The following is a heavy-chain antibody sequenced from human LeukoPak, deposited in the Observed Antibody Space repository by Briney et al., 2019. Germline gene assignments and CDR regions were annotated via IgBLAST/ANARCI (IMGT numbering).Heavy chain of an antibody. CDR1: GFTFSSYG. D-gene: IGHD6-19*01. Sequence: PGSSLSLSCAASGFTFSSYGMHWVRRAPGKGLEWVAVIWYDGSNKYYADSVKGRLTISRDNSKNTLYLQMNSLRAEDTAMYYCARDGIAVAGFVDYCGHGAPVTASS. V-gene: IGHV3-33*01. CDR2: IWYDGSNK. CDR3: ARDGIAVAGFVDY. J-gene: IGHJ4*03.